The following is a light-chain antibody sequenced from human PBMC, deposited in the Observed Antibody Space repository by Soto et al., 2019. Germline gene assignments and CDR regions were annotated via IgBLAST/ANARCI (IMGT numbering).Light chain of an antibody. J-gene: IGKJ1*01. CDR1: QSVSSS. CDR2: GAS. CDR3: QQYNNWPPVT. Sequence: EIVMTQSPATLSASPGERATLSCRASQSVSSSLAWYQQKPGQAPRLLIYGASTRATGIPAKFSGSGSGTEFTLTISSLQSEDFAVYYCQQYNNWPPVTVGQGTKVEIK. V-gene: IGKV3-15*01.